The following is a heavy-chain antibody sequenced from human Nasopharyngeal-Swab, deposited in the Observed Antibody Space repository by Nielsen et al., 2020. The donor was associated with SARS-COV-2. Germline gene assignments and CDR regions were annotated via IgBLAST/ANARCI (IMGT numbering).Heavy chain of an antibody. Sequence: GESLKISCAASGFTFSSYWMHWVRQAPGKGLVWVSRINSDGSSTSYADSVKGRFIISRDNAKNTLYLQMNSLRAEDTAVYYCARAVAGPLDYWGQGTLVTVSS. V-gene: IGHV3-74*01. CDR3: ARAVAGPLDY. CDR1: GFTFSSYW. CDR2: INSDGSST. D-gene: IGHD6-19*01. J-gene: IGHJ4*02.